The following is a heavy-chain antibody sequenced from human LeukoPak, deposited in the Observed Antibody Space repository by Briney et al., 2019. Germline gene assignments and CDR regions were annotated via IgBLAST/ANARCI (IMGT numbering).Heavy chain of an antibody. Sequence: PGGSLRLSCAASGFTFSSYGMHWVRQAPGKGLEWVAVISYDGSNKYYADSVKGRFTISRDNSKNTLYLQMNSLRAEDTAVYYCAREKEYYYDSSGYYKDYWGQGTLVTVSS. CDR1: GFTFSSYG. V-gene: IGHV3-30*03. D-gene: IGHD3-22*01. CDR2: ISYDGSNK. J-gene: IGHJ4*02. CDR3: AREKEYYYDSSGYYKDY.